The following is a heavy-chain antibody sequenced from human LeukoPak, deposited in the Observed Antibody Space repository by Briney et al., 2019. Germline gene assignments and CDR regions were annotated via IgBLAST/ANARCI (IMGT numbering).Heavy chain of an antibody. CDR1: GGSFSGYY. CDR2: INHSGST. V-gene: IGHV4-34*01. D-gene: IGHD5-24*01. J-gene: IGHJ4*02. Sequence: ASETLSLTCAVYGGSFSGYYWSWIRQPPGKGLEWIGEINHSGSTNYNPSLKSRVTISVDTSKNQFSLKLSSVDAADSAVYYCAKRWLHRKGFDYWGQGTLVTVSS. CDR3: AKRWLHRKGFDY.